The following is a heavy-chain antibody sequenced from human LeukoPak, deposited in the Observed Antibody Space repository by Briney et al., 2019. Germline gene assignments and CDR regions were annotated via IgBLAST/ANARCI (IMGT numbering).Heavy chain of an antibody. V-gene: IGHV3-48*03. CDR3: ARPAYCGGNCYYFPDY. CDR1: GFTFSSFE. D-gene: IGHD2-21*02. CDR2: ISSGGSTI. J-gene: IGHJ4*02. Sequence: GGSLRLSCAASGFTFSSFEMKWVRQAPGKGLEWVSYISSGGSTIYYADSVKGRATISRDNAKNSLYLQMNSLRAEDTAVYYCARPAYCGGNCYYFPDYWGQGTLVTVSS.